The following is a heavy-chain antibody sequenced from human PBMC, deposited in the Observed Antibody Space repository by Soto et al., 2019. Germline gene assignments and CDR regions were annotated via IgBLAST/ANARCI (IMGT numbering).Heavy chain of an antibody. CDR2: IYYTGST. Sequence: QVHLQESRPGLVKASETLSLTCTVFGASISSGTYYWTWIRQAPGKGLEWVGHIYYTGSTNYNPALNDRVTISVDTSKNHFSLQLTSVAAADTAVYYCARGAVFSYASTWFDIWGQGTLVTVSS. D-gene: IGHD3-16*01. V-gene: IGHV4-61*03. J-gene: IGHJ5*02. CDR3: ARGAVFSYASTWFDI. CDR1: GASISSGTYY.